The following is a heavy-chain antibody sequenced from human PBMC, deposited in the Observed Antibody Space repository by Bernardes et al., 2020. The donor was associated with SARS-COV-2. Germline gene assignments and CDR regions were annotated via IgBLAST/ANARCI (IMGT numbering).Heavy chain of an antibody. J-gene: IGHJ4*02. D-gene: IGHD1-26*01. CDR1: GFTFTSYW. CDR3: AKSTWVGAERYSFDY. V-gene: IGHV3-74*01. CDR2: INTDGTNT. Sequence: GGSLRLSCAASGFTFTSYWIHWVRQSPGEGLVWISRINTDGTNTNYADSVKGRFTISRDNSKNRLYLQMNSLRAEDTAVYYCAKSTWVGAERYSFDYWGLGTLVTVSS.